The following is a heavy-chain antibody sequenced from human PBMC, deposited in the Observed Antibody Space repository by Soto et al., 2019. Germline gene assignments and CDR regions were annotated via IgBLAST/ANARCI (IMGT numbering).Heavy chain of an antibody. CDR1: GFTFSSYA. D-gene: IGHD4-17*01. Sequence: PGGSLRLSCAASGFTFSSYAMSWVRQAPGKGLEWVSAISGSGGSTYYADSVKGRFTISRDNSKNTLYLQMNSLRAEDTAVYYCAKGAFDNFYGPSPWFDPWGQGTLVTVSS. CDR2: ISGSGGST. CDR3: AKGAFDNFYGPSPWFDP. V-gene: IGHV3-23*01. J-gene: IGHJ5*02.